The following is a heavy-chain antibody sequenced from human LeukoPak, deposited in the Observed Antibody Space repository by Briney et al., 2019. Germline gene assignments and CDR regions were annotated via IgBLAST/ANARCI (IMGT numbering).Heavy chain of an antibody. D-gene: IGHD1-26*01. Sequence: GGSLRLSCAASGFTFSSYAMSWVRQAPGKGLEWVSAISGSGGSTYYADSVKGRFTISRDNSKNTLYLQMNSLRDEDAAVYYCVRGGANRFDHWGQGILVAVSS. V-gene: IGHV3-23*01. CDR2: ISGSGGST. CDR1: GFTFSSYA. CDR3: VRGGANRFDH. J-gene: IGHJ4*02.